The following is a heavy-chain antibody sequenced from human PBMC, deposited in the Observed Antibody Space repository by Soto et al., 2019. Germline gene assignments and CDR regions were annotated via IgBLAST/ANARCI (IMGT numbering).Heavy chain of an antibody. D-gene: IGHD2-2*01. Sequence: GGSLRLSCAASGFTFSSYSMNWVRQAPGKGLEWVSSISSSSSYIYYADSVKGRFTISRDNAKNSLYLQMNSLRAEDTAVYYCAREDVVPAALYYYYMDVWGKGTTVTVS. V-gene: IGHV3-21*01. CDR2: ISSSSSYI. J-gene: IGHJ6*03. CDR3: AREDVVPAALYYYYMDV. CDR1: GFTFSSYS.